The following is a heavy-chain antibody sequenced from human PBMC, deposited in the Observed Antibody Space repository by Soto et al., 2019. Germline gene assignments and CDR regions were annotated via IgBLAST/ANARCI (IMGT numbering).Heavy chain of an antibody. Sequence: GGSLRLSCAASGFTFSSYAMSWVRQAPGKGLEWVSAISGSGGSTYYGDSVKGRFTISRDNSKNTLYLQMNSLRAEDTAVYYCAKDRFSSGSYWFDAFDIWGQGTMVTVSS. V-gene: IGHV3-23*01. D-gene: IGHD3-10*01. CDR2: ISGSGGST. CDR3: AKDRFSSGSYWFDAFDI. CDR1: GFTFSSYA. J-gene: IGHJ3*02.